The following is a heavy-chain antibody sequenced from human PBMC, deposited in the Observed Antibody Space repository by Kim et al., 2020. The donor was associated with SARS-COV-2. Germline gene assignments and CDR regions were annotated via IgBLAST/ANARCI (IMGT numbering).Heavy chain of an antibody. V-gene: IGHV1-69*13. J-gene: IGHJ6*02. Sequence: SVKVSCKASGGTFSSYAISWVRQAPGQGLEWMGGIIPIFGTANYAQKFQGRVTITADESTSTAYMELSSLRSEDTAVYYCARSSAYGSGFGLYYYYGMDVWGQGTTVTVSS. CDR3: ARSSAYGSGFGLYYYYGMDV. CDR2: IIPIFGTA. CDR1: GGTFSSYA. D-gene: IGHD3-10*01.